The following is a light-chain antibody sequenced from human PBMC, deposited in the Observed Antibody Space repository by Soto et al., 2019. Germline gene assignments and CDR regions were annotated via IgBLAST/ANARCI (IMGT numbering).Light chain of an antibody. CDR1: QSVSSN. Sequence: EIVMTQSPATLSVSPGERATLSCRASQSVSSNLGWYQQKPGQAPRLLIFGASTRATGVPARFSGSGSGTEFTLTISSLQSEDFALYYCQQYNNWRPWTFGQGTKVEIK. CDR3: QQYNNWRPWT. CDR2: GAS. J-gene: IGKJ1*01. V-gene: IGKV3-15*01.